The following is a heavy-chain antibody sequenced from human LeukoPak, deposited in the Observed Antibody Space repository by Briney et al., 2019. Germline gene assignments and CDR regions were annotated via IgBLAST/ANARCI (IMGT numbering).Heavy chain of an antibody. D-gene: IGHD5-18*01. V-gene: IGHV1-2*06. CDR1: GYTFAGYY. CDR3: AYRDSYGSQHWDYYYMDV. CDR2: INPNSGGT. Sequence: ASVKVSCKASGYTFAGYYMHWVRQAPGQGLEWMGRINPNSGGTNYAQKFQGRVTMTRDTSISTAYMELSRLRSDDTAVYYCAYRDSYGSQHWDYYYMDVWGKGTTVTVSS. J-gene: IGHJ6*03.